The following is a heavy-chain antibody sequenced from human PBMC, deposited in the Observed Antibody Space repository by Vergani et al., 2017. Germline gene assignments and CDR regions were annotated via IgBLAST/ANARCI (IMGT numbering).Heavy chain of an antibody. Sequence: QMQLQESGPGLVKPSETLSLTCTVSGDSIISRSYYWGWIRQPPGKGLEWIGSIYNSGNGDSSSSLKSRVTISADTSKNQFSLKLTSVTAADTAVYYCASGKYYSDGTAHFRRGYFDVWGRGTLVTVPS. CDR1: GDSIISRSYY. D-gene: IGHD3-16*01. V-gene: IGHV4-39*01. CDR3: ASGKYYSDGTAHFRRGYFDV. J-gene: IGHJ2*01. CDR2: IYNSGNG.